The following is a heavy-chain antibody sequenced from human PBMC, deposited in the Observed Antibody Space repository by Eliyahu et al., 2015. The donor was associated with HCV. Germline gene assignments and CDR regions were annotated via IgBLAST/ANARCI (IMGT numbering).Heavy chain of an antibody. V-gene: IGHV3-30-3*01. CDR1: GXXXSSYA. D-gene: IGHD3-22*01. CDR2: ISYDGSNK. Sequence: QVQLVESGGGVVQPGRSLXLSCAASGXXXSSYAMHWVRQAPGKGVGXVAVISYDGSNKYYADSVKGRFTISRDNSKNTLYLQMNSLRAEDTAVYYCARDSLVITRGPMGDYWGQGTLVTVSS. J-gene: IGHJ4*02. CDR3: ARDSLVITRGPMGDY.